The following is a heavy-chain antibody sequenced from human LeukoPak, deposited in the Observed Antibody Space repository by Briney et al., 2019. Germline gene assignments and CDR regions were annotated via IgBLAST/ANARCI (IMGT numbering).Heavy chain of an antibody. CDR3: ARDFWGSGGY. D-gene: IGHD7-27*01. CDR1: GFTFSNYW. V-gene: IGHV3-7*01. J-gene: IGHJ4*02. Sequence: GGSLRLSCAASGFTFSNYWMSWVRQAPVKGLEWVANIKEDGSAIYYMDSVKGRLTISRDNAKNSVYLQMNSLRGEDTAVYYCARDFWGSGGYWGQGALVTVSS. CDR2: IKEDGSAI.